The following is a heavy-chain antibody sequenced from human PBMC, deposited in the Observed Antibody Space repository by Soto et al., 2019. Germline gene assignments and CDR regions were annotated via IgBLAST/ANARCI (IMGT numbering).Heavy chain of an antibody. D-gene: IGHD3-22*01. Sequence: SETLSLTCTVSGGSISSGDYYWSWIRQPPGKGLEWIGYIYYSGSTYYNPSLKSRVTISVDTSKNQFSLKLSSVTAADTAVYYCARETYYYDSSGAGYFDYWGQGTLVTAPQ. V-gene: IGHV4-30-4*01. CDR1: GGSISSGDYY. CDR3: ARETYYYDSSGAGYFDY. CDR2: IYYSGST. J-gene: IGHJ4*02.